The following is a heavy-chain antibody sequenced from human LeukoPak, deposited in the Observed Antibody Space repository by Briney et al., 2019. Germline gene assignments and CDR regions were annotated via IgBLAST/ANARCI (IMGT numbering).Heavy chain of an antibody. J-gene: IGHJ4*02. CDR2: ISGSGNRA. CDR3: ARDRIAARNYFDY. CDR1: RFTFSTYG. V-gene: IGHV3-23*01. D-gene: IGHD6-6*01. Sequence: PGGSLRLSCAASRFTFSTYGMNWVRQTPGKGLEWVAAISGSGNRAYHADSVKGRFTISRDNSKNMLYLQMNSLRAEDTAVYYCARDRIAARNYFDYWGQGTLVTVSS.